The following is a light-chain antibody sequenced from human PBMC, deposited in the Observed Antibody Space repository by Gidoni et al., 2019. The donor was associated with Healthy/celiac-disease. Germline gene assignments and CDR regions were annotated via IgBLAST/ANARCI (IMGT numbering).Light chain of an antibody. J-gene: IGLJ2*01. CDR2: QDS. CDR3: QAWDSSTAV. CDR1: KLGDRY. V-gene: IGLV3-1*01. Sequence: SYELTQPPSVSGSPGQTASIPCSGDKLGDRYACWYQQKPGQSPVLVIYQDSKRPSGIPERFSGSNSGNTATLTISGTQAMDEADYYCQAWDSSTAVFGGGTKLTVL.